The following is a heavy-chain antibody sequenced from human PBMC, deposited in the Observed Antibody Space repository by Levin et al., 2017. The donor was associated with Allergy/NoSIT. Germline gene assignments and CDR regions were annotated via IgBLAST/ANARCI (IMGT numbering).Heavy chain of an antibody. Sequence: PWASVKVSCAASGFTFSDYYISWIRQAPGKGLEWVAYISASGQTTYYADSVKGRFTVSRDNANNSLFLQMNSLRPEDTAVYYCARDKDDFWSGGGWFDPWGQGTLVTVSS. CDR2: ISASGQTT. CDR1: GFTFSDYY. CDR3: ARDKDDFWSGGGWFDP. D-gene: IGHD3-3*01. J-gene: IGHJ5*02. V-gene: IGHV3-11*01.